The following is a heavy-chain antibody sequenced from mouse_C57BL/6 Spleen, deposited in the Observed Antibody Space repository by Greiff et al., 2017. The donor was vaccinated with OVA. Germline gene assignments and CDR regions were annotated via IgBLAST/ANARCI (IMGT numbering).Heavy chain of an antibody. CDR1: GYTFTSYG. V-gene: IGHV1-81*01. CDR2: IYPRSGNT. D-gene: IGHD1-1*01. CDR3: AGGDGSSYLTRYFDV. Sequence: VQLQQSGAELARPGASVKLSCKASGYTFTSYGISWVKQRTGQGLEWIGEIYPRSGNTYYNEKFKGKATLTADKSSSTAYMELRSLTSEDSAVYFCAGGDGSSYLTRYFDVWGTGTTGTVSS. J-gene: IGHJ1*03.